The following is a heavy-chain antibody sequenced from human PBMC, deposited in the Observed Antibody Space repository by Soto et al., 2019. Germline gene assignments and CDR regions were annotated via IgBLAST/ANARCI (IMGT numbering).Heavy chain of an antibody. CDR3: ARLGRYCSSTSCYTTFDY. CDR1: GGSISSSNW. Sequence: TLSLTCAFSGGSISSSNWWSWVRQPPGKGLEWIGEIYHSGSTNYNPSLKSRVTISVDKSKNQFSLKLSSVTAADTAVYYCARLGRYCSSTSCYTTFDYWGQGTLVTVSS. D-gene: IGHD2-2*01. CDR2: IYHSGST. V-gene: IGHV4-4*02. J-gene: IGHJ4*02.